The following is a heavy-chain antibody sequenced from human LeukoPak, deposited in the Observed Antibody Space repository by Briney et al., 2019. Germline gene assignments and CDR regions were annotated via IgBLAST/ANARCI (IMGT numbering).Heavy chain of an antibody. J-gene: IGHJ3*02. CDR2: ISAYNGNT. CDR3: ARDQSVRLLQTSSTYFKHVFAI. Sequence: PRASVKVSCKTSGYTFTNYGISWVRQAPGLGLEWMGWISAYNGNTNYAQKVQGRVTMTTDTSTRTAYMELRSLRFDDTAVYYCARDQSVRLLQTSSTYFKHVFAIWGQGSMVTVSS. D-gene: IGHD6-13*01. CDR1: GYTFTNYG. V-gene: IGHV1-18*01.